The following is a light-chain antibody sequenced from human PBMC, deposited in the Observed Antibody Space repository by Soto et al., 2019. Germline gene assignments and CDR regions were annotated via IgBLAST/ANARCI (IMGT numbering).Light chain of an antibody. J-gene: IGLJ1*01. Sequence: QSLLSQPPSVSGSPVQSITVSCTGTSSDICASNFFSWYQHLPGRSPKVIIFEATNRLSGVSNRFSGSKCGITASLTISGLQADDEAEYFCISYKTDXTFLFGRGTKVXV. CDR1: SSDICASNF. CDR3: ISYKTDXTFL. CDR2: EAT. V-gene: IGLV2-14*01.